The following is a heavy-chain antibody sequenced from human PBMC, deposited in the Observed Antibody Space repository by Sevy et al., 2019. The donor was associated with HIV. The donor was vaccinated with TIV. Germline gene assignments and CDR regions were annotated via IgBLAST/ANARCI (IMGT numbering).Heavy chain of an antibody. CDR1: GDSISSGGYY. CDR2: IYYSGST. CDR3: ARGTGYYGNFFDY. D-gene: IGHD3-10*01. Sequence: SETLSLTCTVSGDSISSGGYYWTWIRQHPGKGLEWIGHIYYSGSTYYNPSVKSRITISVDTSKNQYSLKLTSVTGADTAVYHWARGTGYYGNFFDYWGPGTLVTVSS. J-gene: IGHJ4*02. V-gene: IGHV4-31*03.